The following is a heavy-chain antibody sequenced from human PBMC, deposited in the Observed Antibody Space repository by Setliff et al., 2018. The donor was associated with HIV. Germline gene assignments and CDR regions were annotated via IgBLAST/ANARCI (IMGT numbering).Heavy chain of an antibody. Sequence: SETLSLTCTVSGGSIRSGPYYWSWIRQPAGKGLEWIGQLYTSGSTHYNPALKSRVTISVDTSKNQFTLRLSSVTAADTAVYSCARRQSYYDILNGRAFDALDIWGQGTKVTVSS. CDR1: GGSIRSGPYY. CDR3: ARRQSYYDILNGRAFDALDI. J-gene: IGHJ3*02. CDR2: LYTSGST. V-gene: IGHV4-61*09. D-gene: IGHD3-9*01.